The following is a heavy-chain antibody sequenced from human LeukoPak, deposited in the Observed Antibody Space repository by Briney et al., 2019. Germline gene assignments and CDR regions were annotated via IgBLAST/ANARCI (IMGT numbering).Heavy chain of an antibody. V-gene: IGHV1-8*01. J-gene: IGHJ4*02. CDR3: ARGSRTYYYDTPTDY. D-gene: IGHD3-22*01. Sequence: GASVKVSCKASGYTFTSYDINWVRQATGRGREWMGWMNPNSGNTGYAQKFQGRVTMTRNTSISTAYMELSSLRSEDTAVYYCARGSRTYYYDTPTDYWGQGTLVTVSS. CDR1: GYTFTSYD. CDR2: MNPNSGNT.